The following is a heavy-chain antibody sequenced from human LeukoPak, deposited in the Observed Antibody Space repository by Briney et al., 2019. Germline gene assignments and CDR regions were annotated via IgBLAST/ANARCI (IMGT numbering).Heavy chain of an antibody. CDR1: GGSISSGDYY. Sequence: SQTLSLTCTVSGGSISSGDYYWSWIRQPPGKGLEWIGYIYYSGSTYYNPSLKSRVTISVDTSKNQFSLKLSSVTAADTAVYYCARRHYYDSSTDDYWGQGTLVTVSS. D-gene: IGHD3-22*01. CDR2: IYYSGST. V-gene: IGHV4-30-4*01. CDR3: ARRHYYDSSTDDY. J-gene: IGHJ4*02.